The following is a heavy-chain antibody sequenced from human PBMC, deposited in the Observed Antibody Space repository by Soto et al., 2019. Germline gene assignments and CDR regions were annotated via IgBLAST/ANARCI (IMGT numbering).Heavy chain of an antibody. J-gene: IGHJ4*02. CDR1: GYTFTSYG. D-gene: IGHD6-13*01. CDR2: ISAYNGNT. V-gene: IGHV1-18*01. Sequence: QVQLVQSGAEVKKPGASVKVSCKASGYTFTSYGISWVRQAPGQGLEWMGWISAYNGNTNYAQKLQGRVTMTKDTXXXXXXXXXXXXXXXXXXVXXXXXXXXAAGPFDYWGQGTLVTVSS. CDR3: XXXXXAAGPFDY.